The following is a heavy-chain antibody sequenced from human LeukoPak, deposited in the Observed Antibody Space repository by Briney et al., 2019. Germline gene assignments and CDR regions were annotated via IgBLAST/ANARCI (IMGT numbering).Heavy chain of an antibody. CDR1: GGSFSGYY. CDR3: ARGDYYYMDV. V-gene: IGHV4-34*01. Sequence: PSETLSLTCAVYGGSFSGYYWSWIRQPPGKGLEWIGEINHSGSTNYNPSLKSRVTISADTSKNQFSLKLSSVTAADTAVYYCARGDYYYMDVWGKGTTVTAPS. CDR2: INHSGST. J-gene: IGHJ6*03.